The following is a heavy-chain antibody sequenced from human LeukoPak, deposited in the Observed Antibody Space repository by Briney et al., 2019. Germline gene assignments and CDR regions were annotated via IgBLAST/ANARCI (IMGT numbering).Heavy chain of an antibody. CDR2: ISSSSSYI. Sequence: GGSLRLSCAASGFTFSSYSMNWVRQAPGKGLEWVSSISSSSSYIYYADSVKGRFTISRDSTKNSLYLQMNSLRAEDTAVYYYARDHKGNGYSLDYWGQGTLVTVSS. D-gene: IGHD5-24*01. J-gene: IGHJ4*02. V-gene: IGHV3-21*01. CDR3: ARDHKGNGYSLDY. CDR1: GFTFSSYS.